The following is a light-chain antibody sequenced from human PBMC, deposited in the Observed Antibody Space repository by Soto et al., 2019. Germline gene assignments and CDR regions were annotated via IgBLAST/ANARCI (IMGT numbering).Light chain of an antibody. J-gene: IGLJ1*01. Sequence: QSVLTQPPSASGFPGQSVTISCTGTSSDVGYYDYVSWYQQHPGKAPKLMIYEVSNRPSGVSNRFSGSKSGNTASLTISGLQAEDEADYYCSSYTSSSTPYVFGTGTKVTVL. V-gene: IGLV2-14*01. CDR3: SSYTSSSTPYV. CDR1: SSDVGYYDY. CDR2: EVS.